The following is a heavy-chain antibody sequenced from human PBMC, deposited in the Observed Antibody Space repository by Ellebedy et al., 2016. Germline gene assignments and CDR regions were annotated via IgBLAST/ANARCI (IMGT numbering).Heavy chain of an antibody. Sequence: ASVKVSXKASGYTFTSYGISWVRQAPGQGLEWMGWINPSSGGTNYAQNFQGRVTMTRDTSISTAYMELSRLRSDDTAVYYCAREVAVAGTRVFDYWGQGTLVTVSS. J-gene: IGHJ4*02. CDR1: GYTFTSYG. V-gene: IGHV1-2*02. CDR2: INPSSGGT. CDR3: AREVAVAGTRVFDY. D-gene: IGHD6-19*01.